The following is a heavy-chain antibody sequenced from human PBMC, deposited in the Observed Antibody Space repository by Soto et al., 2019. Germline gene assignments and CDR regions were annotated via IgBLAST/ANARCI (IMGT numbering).Heavy chain of an antibody. Sequence: GGSLRLSCAASGFTFSTYALSWVRQAPGKGLEWVSAISANGQGIYYADSVRGRFTISRDNSKNTIFLHMDSLRAEDTAVYYCARDDYGGQSDKFLDYWGQGTLVTVSS. V-gene: IGHV3-23*01. D-gene: IGHD4-17*01. CDR1: GFTFSTYA. J-gene: IGHJ4*02. CDR3: ARDDYGGQSDKFLDY. CDR2: ISANGQGI.